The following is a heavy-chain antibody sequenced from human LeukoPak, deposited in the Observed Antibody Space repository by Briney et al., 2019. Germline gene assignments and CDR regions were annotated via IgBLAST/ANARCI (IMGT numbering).Heavy chain of an antibody. J-gene: IGHJ2*01. Sequence: PGGSLRLSCAASGFTFSSYAMSWVRQAPGKGLEWVSAISGSGGSTYYADSVKGRFTISRDNSKNTLYLQMNSLRAEDTALYYCAKVPGYYYDSSGYNWYFDLWGRGTLVTVSS. D-gene: IGHD3-22*01. CDR3: AKVPGYYYDSSGYNWYFDL. V-gene: IGHV3-23*01. CDR2: ISGSGGST. CDR1: GFTFSSYA.